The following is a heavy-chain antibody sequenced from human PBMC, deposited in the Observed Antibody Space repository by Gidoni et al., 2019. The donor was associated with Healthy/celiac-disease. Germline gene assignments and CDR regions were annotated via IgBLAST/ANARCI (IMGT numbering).Heavy chain of an antibody. J-gene: IGHJ4*02. D-gene: IGHD3-10*01. V-gene: IGHV4-61*02. CDR3: ARSGPMVRGVIAY. Sequence: QVQLQESGPGLVKPSQTLSLTCTVPGGSISSGSYYWSWIRQPAGKGPEWIGRIYTSGSTNYNPSLKSRVTISVDTSKNQFPLKLSSVTAADTAVYYCARSGPMVRGVIAYWGQGTLVTVSS. CDR1: GGSISSGSYY. CDR2: IYTSGST.